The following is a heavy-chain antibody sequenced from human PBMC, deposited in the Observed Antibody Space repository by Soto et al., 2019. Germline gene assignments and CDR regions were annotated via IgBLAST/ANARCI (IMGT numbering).Heavy chain of an antibody. CDR2: ISYDGSNK. V-gene: IGHV3-30*18. CDR1: GFTFSSYG. CDR3: AKDLIVATITSVDY. J-gene: IGHJ4*02. Sequence: GGSLRLSCAASGFTFSSYGMHWVRQAPGKGLEWVAVISYDGSNKYYADSVKGRFTISRDNSKNTLYLQMNSLRAEDTAVYYCAKDLIVATITSVDYWGQGTLVTVSS. D-gene: IGHD5-12*01.